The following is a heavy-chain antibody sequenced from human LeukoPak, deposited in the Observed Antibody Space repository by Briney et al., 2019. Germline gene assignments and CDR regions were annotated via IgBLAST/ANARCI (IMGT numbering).Heavy chain of an antibody. Sequence: GASLSISCKGSGSIFTSYWISWVRQMRGKGLGWMGRIDSSDSYTYSSQSFQGHVTISAAKSISTAYLQWSSLNASDTAMYYCARHISGYSGYAHNFDYWGQGTLVTVSS. CDR2: IDSSDSYT. D-gene: IGHD5-12*01. CDR3: ARHISGYSGYAHNFDY. CDR1: GSIFTSYW. V-gene: IGHV5-10-1*01. J-gene: IGHJ4*02.